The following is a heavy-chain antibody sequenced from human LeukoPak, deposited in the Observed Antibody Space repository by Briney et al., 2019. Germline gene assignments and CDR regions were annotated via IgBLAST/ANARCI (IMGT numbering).Heavy chain of an antibody. V-gene: IGHV4-61*02. Sequence: SQTLSLTCTVSGGSISSGSYYWSWIRQPAGKGLEWIGRIYTSGSTNYNPSLKSRVTISVDTSKNQFSLKLSSVTAADTAVYYCARSPVRYVFENDYWGQGTLVTVSS. CDR1: GGSISSGSYY. CDR3: ARSPVRYVFENDY. J-gene: IGHJ4*02. D-gene: IGHD3-16*01. CDR2: IYTSGST.